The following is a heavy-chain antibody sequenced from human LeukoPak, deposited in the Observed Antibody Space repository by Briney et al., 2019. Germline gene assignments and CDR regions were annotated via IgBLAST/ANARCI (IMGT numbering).Heavy chain of an antibody. CDR3: AREPSGGSYFKSPKNNDY. J-gene: IGHJ4*02. D-gene: IGHD1-26*01. Sequence: ASVKVSCKASGYTFTGYYMHWVRQAPGQGLEWMGWINPNSGGTNYAQKFQGRVTMTRDTSISTAYMELSRLRSDDTAVYYCAREPSGGSYFKSPKNNDYWGQGTLVTVSS. V-gene: IGHV1-2*02. CDR1: GYTFTGYY. CDR2: INPNSGGT.